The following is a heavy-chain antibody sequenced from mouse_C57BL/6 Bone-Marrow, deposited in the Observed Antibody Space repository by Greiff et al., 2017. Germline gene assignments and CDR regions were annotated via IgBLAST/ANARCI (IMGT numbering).Heavy chain of an antibody. CDR3: ARSYDYDDYTMDY. CDR2: MHPNGGSP. Sequence: QVQLQQPGAELVKPGASVKLSCKASGYTFTNYWMHWVKQRPGQGLEWIGMMHPNGGSPDYNEQFKSEATLSVDKSSRTAYMELSILTSEDSAVYYCARSYDYDDYTMDYWGQGTSVTVSS. V-gene: IGHV1-64*01. J-gene: IGHJ4*01. D-gene: IGHD2-4*01. CDR1: GYTFTNYW.